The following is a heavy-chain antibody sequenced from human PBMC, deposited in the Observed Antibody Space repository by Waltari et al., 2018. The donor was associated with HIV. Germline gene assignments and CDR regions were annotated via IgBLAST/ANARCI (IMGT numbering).Heavy chain of an antibody. D-gene: IGHD3-22*01. CDR1: GYTFTSYD. V-gene: IGHV1-8*01. CDR3: ARGCDSSGYCRFDY. J-gene: IGHJ4*02. CDR2: MNPNSGNT. Sequence: QVQLVQSGAEVKKPGASVKVSCKASGYTFTSYDINWVRQAHGQGLEWMGWMNPNSGNTGYAQKFQGRVTMTRNTSISTAYMELSSLRSEDTAVYYCARGCDSSGYCRFDYWGQGTLVTVSS.